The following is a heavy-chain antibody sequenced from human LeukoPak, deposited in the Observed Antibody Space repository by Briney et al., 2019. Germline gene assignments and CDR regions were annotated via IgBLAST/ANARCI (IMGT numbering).Heavy chain of an antibody. J-gene: IGHJ6*03. D-gene: IGHD5-24*01. Sequence: GWSLRLSCTASGFIFNAYMMDWVREAPGKGLEWVSSISTSGDYIHYADSLKGRFITSRDNSKNSVFLQINSLRAEDTAVYFCVREGEMAYFHYYMDVWGKGTTVIVSS. V-gene: IGHV3-21*01. CDR3: VREGEMAYFHYYMDV. CDR1: GFIFNAYM. CDR2: ISTSGDYI.